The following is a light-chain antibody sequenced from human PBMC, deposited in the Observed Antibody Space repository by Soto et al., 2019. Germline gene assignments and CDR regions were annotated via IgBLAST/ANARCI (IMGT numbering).Light chain of an antibody. J-gene: IGKJ4*01. CDR1: QSVSSN. V-gene: IGKV3-15*01. Sequence: EIVMTQSPATLSVSPGERATLSCRASQSVSSNLAWYQQKPGQAPRLLIYGAATRATRIPARFSGSGSGTEFTLTISSLQSEDFAVYYCQQYNNRLTFGGGTKVEIK. CDR2: GAA. CDR3: QQYNNRLT.